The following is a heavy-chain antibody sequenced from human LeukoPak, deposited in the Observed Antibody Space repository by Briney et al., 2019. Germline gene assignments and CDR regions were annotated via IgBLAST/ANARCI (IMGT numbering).Heavy chain of an antibody. CDR1: GYSFTSYW. J-gene: IGHJ5*02. Sequence: GESLKISCKGSGYSFTSYWIGWVRQMPGKGLEWMGIIYPGDSDTRYSPSFQGQVTISAHKSISTAYLQWSSLKASDTAMYYCARFPYCTNGVCYGKNWFDPWGQGTLVTVSS. CDR3: ARFPYCTNGVCYGKNWFDP. CDR2: IYPGDSDT. D-gene: IGHD2-8*01. V-gene: IGHV5-51*01.